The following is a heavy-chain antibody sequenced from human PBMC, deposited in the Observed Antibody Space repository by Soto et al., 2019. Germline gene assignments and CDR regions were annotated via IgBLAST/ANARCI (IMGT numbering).Heavy chain of an antibody. J-gene: IGHJ4*02. D-gene: IGHD3-22*01. CDR2: INPNSGGT. Sequence: GASVKVSCKASGYPFTGYYMHWVRHAPGQGLEWMGWINPNSGGTNYAQKFQGRVTMTRDTSISTAYMELRRLRSDDTAVYYCARGTRITMIVVVISPVDYWGQGTLVTISS. CDR1: GYPFTGYY. CDR3: ARGTRITMIVVVISPVDY. V-gene: IGHV1-2*02.